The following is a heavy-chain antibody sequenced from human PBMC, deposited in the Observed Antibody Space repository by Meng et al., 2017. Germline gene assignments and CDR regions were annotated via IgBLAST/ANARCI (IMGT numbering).Heavy chain of an antibody. CDR2: IYYSGST. V-gene: IGHV4-31*03. CDR1: GGSISIGGYY. Sequence: QGQLQQSGPALGHPSPTLSLPCTVSGGSISIGGYYWSLIRQHPGKGLEWIGYIYYSGSTYYNPSLKSRVTISVDTSKNQFSLKLSSVTAADTAVYYCVTAPITMVRGVIITKWFDPWGQGTLVTVSS. D-gene: IGHD3-10*01. CDR3: VTAPITMVRGVIITKWFDP. J-gene: IGHJ5*02.